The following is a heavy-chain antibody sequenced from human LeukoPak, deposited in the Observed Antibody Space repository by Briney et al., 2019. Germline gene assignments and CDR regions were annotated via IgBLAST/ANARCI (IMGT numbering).Heavy chain of an antibody. CDR3: ARPPYPNYYDSSGYYVGGFDAFDI. J-gene: IGHJ3*02. D-gene: IGHD3-22*01. Sequence: SETLSLTCSVSGGSISSRSYYWGWMRQPPGKGLERIGSIDYSGSTYYNTSRKSRVTISVDTSKNQFSMKLSSVTAADTAVYYCARPPYPNYYDSSGYYVGGFDAFDIWGQGTMVTVSS. CDR2: IDYSGST. V-gene: IGHV4-39*01. CDR1: GGSISSRSYY.